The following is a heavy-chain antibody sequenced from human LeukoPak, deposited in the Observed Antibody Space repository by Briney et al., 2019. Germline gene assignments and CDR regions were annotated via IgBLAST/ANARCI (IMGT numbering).Heavy chain of an antibody. V-gene: IGHV3-23*01. D-gene: IGHD1-26*01. J-gene: IGHJ2*01. CDR1: GFTFSSYA. Sequence: PGGSLRLSCAASGFTFSSYAMSWVRQAPGKGLEWVSAISGSGGSTYYADSVKGRFTISRDNSKNTLYLQMNSLRAQDTAVYYCARNKGGSYSAGWYFDLWGRGTLVTVSS. CDR2: ISGSGGST. CDR3: ARNKGGSYSAGWYFDL.